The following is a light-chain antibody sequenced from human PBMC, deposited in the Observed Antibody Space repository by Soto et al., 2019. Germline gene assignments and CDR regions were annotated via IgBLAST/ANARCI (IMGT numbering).Light chain of an antibody. CDR2: QDT. V-gene: IGLV3-1*01. CDR1: KLGDKY. J-gene: IGLJ2*01. Sequence: SYELTQPHSVSVSLGQTASITCSGDKLGDKYACWYQQRPGQSPVLVIYQDTKRPSAIPERFSGSNSGNTATLTISGTQAMDEADYYCQELDSSTLVVFGGGTKLTVL. CDR3: QELDSSTLVV.